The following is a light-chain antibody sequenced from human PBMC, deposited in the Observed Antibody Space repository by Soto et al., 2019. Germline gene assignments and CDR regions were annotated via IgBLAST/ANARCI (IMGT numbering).Light chain of an antibody. CDR2: EVN. V-gene: IGLV2-14*01. Sequence: QSALTQPASLSGSPGQSITISCTGTNSDVGGYDYVSWYQQYPGKAPKVIIYEVNKRPSGISNRFSGSKSGNMASLTISGLQAVDEADYYCSSYTDSASRVFGTGTKLTVL. CDR3: SSYTDSASRV. CDR1: NSDVGGYDY. J-gene: IGLJ1*01.